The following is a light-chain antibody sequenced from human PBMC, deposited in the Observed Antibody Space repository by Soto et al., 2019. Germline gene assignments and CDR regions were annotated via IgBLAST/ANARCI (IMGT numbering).Light chain of an antibody. Sequence: EIVLTQSPATLSLSPGERATLSCRASPSVTNFLAWYQQKPGQAPRLLIYGAFNRATGIPARFSGSGSGTEFTLTISRLEPEDFAVYYCHQYGISPFGGGTKVEIK. CDR3: HQYGISP. CDR1: PSVTNF. CDR2: GAF. J-gene: IGKJ4*01. V-gene: IGKV3-20*01.